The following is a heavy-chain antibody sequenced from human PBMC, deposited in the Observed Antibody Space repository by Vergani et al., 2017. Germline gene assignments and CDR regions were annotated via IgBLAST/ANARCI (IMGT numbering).Heavy chain of an antibody. CDR2: IYYSGST. CDR3: ARGPLSSSWPYYYYGMDV. D-gene: IGHD6-13*01. CDR1: GGSISSHY. Sequence: QVQLQESGPGLVKPSETLSLTCTVSGGSISSHYWSWIRQHPGKGLEWIGYIYYSGSTNYNPSLKSRVTISVDTSKNQFSLKLSSVTAADTAVYYCARGPLSSSWPYYYYGMDVWGQGTTVTVSS. V-gene: IGHV4-59*11. J-gene: IGHJ6*02.